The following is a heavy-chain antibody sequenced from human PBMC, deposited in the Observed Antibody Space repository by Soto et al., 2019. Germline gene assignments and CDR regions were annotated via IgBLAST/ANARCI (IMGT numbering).Heavy chain of an antibody. V-gene: IGHV3-73*01. Sequence: EAQLVQSGGGLVQPGGSLQLSCAASGFTFGGSPVHWVRQASGTGLEWVGRIRSDSASSAIAYAASVRVRCTLSRDDSKNTAYLQVNSLEVEATALYYCALEGFRRTGCYSIDLWGQGTLVTVSS. D-gene: IGHD2-2*01. J-gene: IGHJ5*02. CDR1: GFTFGGSP. CDR2: IRSDSASSAI. CDR3: ALEGFRRTGCYSIDL.